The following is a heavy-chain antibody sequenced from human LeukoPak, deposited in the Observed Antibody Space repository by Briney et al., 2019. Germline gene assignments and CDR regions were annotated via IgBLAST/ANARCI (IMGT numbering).Heavy chain of an antibody. CDR2: MNPNSGNT. D-gene: IGHD4-17*01. Sequence: ASVKVSCKASGYTFTSYDINWVRQATGQGLEWMGWMNPNSGNTGYAQKFQGRVTITRNTSISTAYMELSSLRSEDTAVYYCATDRYGDSHLDYWGQGTLVTVSS. CDR3: ATDRYGDSHLDY. CDR1: GYTFTSYD. V-gene: IGHV1-8*03. J-gene: IGHJ4*02.